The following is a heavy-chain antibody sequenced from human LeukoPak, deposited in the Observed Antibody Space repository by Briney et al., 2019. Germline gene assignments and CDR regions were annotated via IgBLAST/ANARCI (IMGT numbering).Heavy chain of an antibody. CDR3: ARDPTAVANLPQYYLDY. D-gene: IGHD4-23*01. V-gene: IGHV3-30*04. CDR2: ISYDRSLK. CDR1: GFTFSSYA. Sequence: PGGSLRLSCAASGFTFSSYAMHWVRQAPGKGLEWVAVISYDRSLKYYADSVRGRFTISSDNSKNTLYLQMNSLRVEDTAVYYCARDPTAVANLPQYYLDYWGQGILVTVSS. J-gene: IGHJ4*02.